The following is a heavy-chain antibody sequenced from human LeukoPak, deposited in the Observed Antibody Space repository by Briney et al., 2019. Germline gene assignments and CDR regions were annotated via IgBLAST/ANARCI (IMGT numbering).Heavy chain of an antibody. CDR3: ARDGALRGVIIFYFDY. V-gene: IGHV3-30*04. CDR2: ISYDGSNK. D-gene: IGHD3-10*01. Sequence: GGSLRLSCAASGFTFSSYAMHWVRQAPGKGLEWVAVISYDGSNKYYADSVKGRFTISRDNSKNTLYLQMNSLRAEDTAVYYRARDGALRGVIIFYFDYWGQGTLVTVSS. J-gene: IGHJ4*02. CDR1: GFTFSSYA.